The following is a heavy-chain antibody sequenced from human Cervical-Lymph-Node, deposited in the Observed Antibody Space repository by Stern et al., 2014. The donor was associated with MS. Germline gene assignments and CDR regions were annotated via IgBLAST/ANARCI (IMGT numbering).Heavy chain of an antibody. CDR3: AASVAGLSIVFEN. J-gene: IGHJ3*02. Sequence: QMQLVQSGPEVKKPGTSVKVSCKASRFTFIRSSVQWVRQARGQRLEWIGWIVVGSGNTNYAQKFQERVTITRDMSTSTVYMDLSSLRSEDTAIYYCAASVAGLSIVFENWGQGTMVTVSS. D-gene: IGHD1-26*01. CDR1: RFTFIRSS. V-gene: IGHV1-58*01. CDR2: IVVGSGNT.